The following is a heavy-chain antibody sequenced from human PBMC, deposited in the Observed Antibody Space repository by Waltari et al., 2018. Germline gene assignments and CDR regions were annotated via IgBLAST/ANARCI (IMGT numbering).Heavy chain of an antibody. CDR3: ARGLASGYSRRYFQH. CDR1: GYTFTSYD. CDR2: MNPNSGNT. V-gene: IGHV1-8*01. Sequence: QVQLVQSGAEVKKPGASVKVSCKASGYTFTSYDINRGPQATGQGLEWMGWMNPNSGNTGYAQKFQGRVTMTRNTSISTAYMELSSLRSEDTAVYYCARGLASGYSRRYFQHWGQGTLVTVSS. D-gene: IGHD3-22*01. J-gene: IGHJ1*01.